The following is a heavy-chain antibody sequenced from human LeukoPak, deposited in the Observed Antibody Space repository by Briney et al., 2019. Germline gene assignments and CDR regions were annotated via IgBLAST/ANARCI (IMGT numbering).Heavy chain of an antibody. Sequence: GGSLRLSCAASGFTFSSYAMHWVRQAPGKGLEWVAVISYDGSNKYYADSVKGRFTISRDNSKNTLYLQMNSLRAEDTAVYYCARDRTERHSSFYFDYWGQGTLVTVSP. CDR2: ISYDGSNK. V-gene: IGHV3-30*04. J-gene: IGHJ4*02. CDR1: GFTFSSYA. D-gene: IGHD1-1*01. CDR3: ARDRTERHSSFYFDY.